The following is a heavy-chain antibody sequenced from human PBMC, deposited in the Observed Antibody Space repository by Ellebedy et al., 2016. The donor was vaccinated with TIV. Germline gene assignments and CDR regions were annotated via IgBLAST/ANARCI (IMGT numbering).Heavy chain of an antibody. CDR3: ARGSFGYASYYFDY. CDR2: ISAYNGNT. CDR1: GYTFTSYG. V-gene: IGHV1-18*01. J-gene: IGHJ4*02. D-gene: IGHD5-12*01. Sequence: AASVKVSCKASGYTFTSYGISWVRQAPGQGLEWMGWISAYNGNTNYAQKLQGRVTMTTETSTSTAYMELRSLRSDDTAVYYCARGSFGYASYYFDYWGQGTLVTVSS.